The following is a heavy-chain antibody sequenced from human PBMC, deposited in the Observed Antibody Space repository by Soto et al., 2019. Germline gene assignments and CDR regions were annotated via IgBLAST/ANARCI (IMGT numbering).Heavy chain of an antibody. CDR1: GFSLSTSGVG. V-gene: IGHV2-5*01. Sequence: SGPTLVNPTQTLTLTCTFSGFSLSTSGVGVGWIRQPPGKALEWLALIYWNDDNRYSPSLKSRLTITKDTSKNQVVLTLTNMDPVATVTFYCAHRLAPPLYGCLLDWFGTWGQGTLVTVSS. D-gene: IGHD3-10*01. CDR3: AHRLAPPLYGCLLDWFGT. J-gene: IGHJ5*02. CDR2: IYWNDDN.